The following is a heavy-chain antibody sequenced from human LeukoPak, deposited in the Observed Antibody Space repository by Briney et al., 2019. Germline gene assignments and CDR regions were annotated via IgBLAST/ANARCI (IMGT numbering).Heavy chain of an antibody. CDR1: GFTFSTYA. V-gene: IGHV3-23*01. CDR2: IIAVDFRT. CDR3: AKDATRTSGWYYIDH. Sequence: PGRSLRLSCAASGFTFSTYAMSWVRQAPGKGLEWVSGIIAVDFRTYTADSVKGLFTISRDNSKSTRSLQLSSLRAEDTAVYYCAKDATRTSGWYYIDHWGQGTLVTVSS. D-gene: IGHD6-19*01. J-gene: IGHJ4*02.